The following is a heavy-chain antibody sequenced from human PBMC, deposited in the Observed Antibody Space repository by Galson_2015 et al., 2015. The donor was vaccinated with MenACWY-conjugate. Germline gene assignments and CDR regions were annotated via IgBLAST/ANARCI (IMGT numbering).Heavy chain of an antibody. CDR3: ARDLITIFGVVTNPIFDP. V-gene: IGHV1-18*04. CDR1: GYAFTSYG. J-gene: IGHJ5*02. D-gene: IGHD3-3*01. CDR2: ISAYNGNT. Sequence: SVKVSCKASGYAFTSYGISWVRQAPGQGLEWMGWISAYNGNTNYAQKLQGRVTMTTDTSTSTAYMELRSLRSDDTAVYYCARDLITIFGVVTNPIFDPWGQGTLVTVSS.